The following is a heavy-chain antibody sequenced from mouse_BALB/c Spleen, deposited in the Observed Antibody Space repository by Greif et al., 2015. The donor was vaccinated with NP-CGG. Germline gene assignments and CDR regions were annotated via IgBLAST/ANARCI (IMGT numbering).Heavy chain of an antibody. CDR1: GYSITSDYA. J-gene: IGHJ4*01. Sequence: EVKLVESGPGLVKPSQSLSLTCTVTGYSITSDYAWNWIRQFPGNKLEWMGYISYSGSTSYNPSLKSRISITRDTSKNQFFLQLNSVTTEDTATYYCARGRQLLTRAMDYWGQGTSVTVSS. CDR3: ARGRQLLTRAMDY. V-gene: IGHV3-2*02. CDR2: ISYSGST. D-gene: IGHD6-1*01.